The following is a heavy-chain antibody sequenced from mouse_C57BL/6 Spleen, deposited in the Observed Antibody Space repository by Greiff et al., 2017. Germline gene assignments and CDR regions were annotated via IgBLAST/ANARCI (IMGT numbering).Heavy chain of an antibody. CDR2: FNPGSGGT. D-gene: IGHD2-3*01. Sequence: QVQLQQSGAELVRPGTSVKVSCKASGYAFTNYLIEWVKQRPGQGLEWIGVFNPGSGGTNYNEKFKGKATLTADKSSSTAYMQLSSLTSEDSAVYFCARGDGYYPGFAYWGQGTLVTVSA. CDR3: ARGDGYYPGFAY. V-gene: IGHV1-54*01. CDR1: GYAFTNYL. J-gene: IGHJ3*01.